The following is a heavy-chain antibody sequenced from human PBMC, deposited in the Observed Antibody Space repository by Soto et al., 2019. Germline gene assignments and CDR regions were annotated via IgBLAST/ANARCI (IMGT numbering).Heavy chain of an antibody. V-gene: IGHV1-58*01. CDR3: AAGDSSGYYGG. Sequence: SVKVSCKASGFTFTSSSVQWVRQARGQRLEWIGWITVGTGNTNYAQKFQERVTITRDMSTSTAYMELSNLRYEDTAVYYCAAGDSSGYYGGWGQGTQVTVSS. CDR2: ITVGTGNT. CDR1: GFTFTSSS. D-gene: IGHD3-22*01. J-gene: IGHJ4*02.